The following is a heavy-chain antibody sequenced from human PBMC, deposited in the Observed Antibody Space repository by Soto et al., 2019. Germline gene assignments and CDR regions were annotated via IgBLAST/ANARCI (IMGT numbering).Heavy chain of an antibody. Sequence: EVQVVESGGGLVQSGGSLRLSCVVSGFNVSSNFMTWVRQAPGKGLEWVSEFYSGGTSYYADSVKGRFTISRDNSKNTVFLQMHNLRADDTAVYYCTTDSLWSPSRFDPWGQGTPVTVPS. J-gene: IGHJ5*02. V-gene: IGHV3-53*01. CDR3: TTDSLWSPSRFDP. D-gene: IGHD2-21*01. CDR1: GFNVSSNF. CDR2: FYSGGTS.